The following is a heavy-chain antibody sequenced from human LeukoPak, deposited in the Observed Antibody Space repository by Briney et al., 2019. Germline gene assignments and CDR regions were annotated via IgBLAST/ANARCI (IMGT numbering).Heavy chain of an antibody. V-gene: IGHV1-46*01. D-gene: IGHD3-9*01. J-gene: IGHJ4*02. Sequence: GASVKVSCKASGYTFTIYYMHWVRQAPGQGLDWMGIINPNAGTTSYAQKFQGRVTVTRDTSTSTVYMELSSLRSEDTAVYYCARDLSGGKLRYFDWLPPDYWGQGTLVTVSS. CDR3: ARDLSGGKLRYFDWLPPDY. CDR2: INPNAGTT. CDR1: GYTFTIYY.